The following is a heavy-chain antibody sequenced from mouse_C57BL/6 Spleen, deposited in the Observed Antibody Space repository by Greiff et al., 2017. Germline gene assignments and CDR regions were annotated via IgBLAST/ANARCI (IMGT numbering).Heavy chain of an antibody. Sequence: VKLMESGPGLVAPSQSLSITCTVSGFSLTSYAISWVRQPPGKGLEWLGVIWTGGGTNYNSALKSRLSISKDNSKSQVFLKMNSLQTDDTARYYCARNPSYYYGSSYLSYFDYWGQGTTLTVSS. CDR2: IWTGGGT. CDR1: GFSLTSYA. V-gene: IGHV2-9-1*01. CDR3: ARNPSYYYGSSYLSYFDY. D-gene: IGHD1-1*01. J-gene: IGHJ2*01.